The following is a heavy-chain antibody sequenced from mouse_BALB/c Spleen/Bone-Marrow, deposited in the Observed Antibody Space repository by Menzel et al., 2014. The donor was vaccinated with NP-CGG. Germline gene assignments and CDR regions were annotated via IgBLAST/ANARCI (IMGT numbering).Heavy chain of an antibody. Sequence: VKLVESGGGLVQPGGSLRLSCATSGFTFTDYYMSWVRQPPGKALEWLGFIRNKANGYTTEYSASVKGRFTISRDNSQSSLYIQMNTLRAEDSATYYCARDDYYAMGYWGQGTSVTVSS. CDR2: IRNKANGYTT. V-gene: IGHV7-3*02. CDR3: ARDDYYAMGY. J-gene: IGHJ4*01. CDR1: GFTFTDYY.